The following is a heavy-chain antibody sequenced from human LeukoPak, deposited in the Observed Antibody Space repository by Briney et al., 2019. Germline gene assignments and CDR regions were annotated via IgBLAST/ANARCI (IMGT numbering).Heavy chain of an antibody. CDR2: MNPNSGNT. CDR1: GYTFTSYD. V-gene: IGHV1-8*01. CDR3: ARERGPESPYYFDY. Sequence: ASVKVSCKASGYTFTSYDINWVRQATGQGLEWMGWMNPNSGNTGYAQKFQGRVTMTRDTSTSTVYMELSSLRSEDTAVYYCARERGPESPYYFDYWGQGTLVTVSS. J-gene: IGHJ4*02.